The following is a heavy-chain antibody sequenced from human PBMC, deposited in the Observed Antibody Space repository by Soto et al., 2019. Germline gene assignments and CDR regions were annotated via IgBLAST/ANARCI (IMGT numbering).Heavy chain of an antibody. CDR1: GYTFTGYY. J-gene: IGHJ2*01. D-gene: IGHD5-12*01. V-gene: IGHV1-2*02. CDR2: INPNSGGT. CDR3: ARVKARSYPINWYFDL. Sequence: ASVKVSCKAYGYTFTGYYMHWVRQAPGQGLEWMGWINPNSGGTNYAQKFQGRVTMTRDTSISTAYMELSRLRSDDTAVYYCARVKARSYPINWYFDLWGRGTLVTVSS.